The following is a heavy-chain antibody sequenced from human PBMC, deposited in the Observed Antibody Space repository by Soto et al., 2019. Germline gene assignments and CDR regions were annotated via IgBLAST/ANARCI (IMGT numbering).Heavy chain of an antibody. J-gene: IGHJ4*02. CDR3: ARTLGGN. Sequence: LILSCAASGFTVSSNYISWVRQAPVKVLDWVSVIYSGGSTYYADSVKGRFTISRDNSKNTLYLQMNSLRAEDTAVYYCARTLGGNWGQGTLVTVSS. D-gene: IGHD3-16*01. V-gene: IGHV3-53*01. CDR2: IYSGGST. CDR1: GFTVSSNY.